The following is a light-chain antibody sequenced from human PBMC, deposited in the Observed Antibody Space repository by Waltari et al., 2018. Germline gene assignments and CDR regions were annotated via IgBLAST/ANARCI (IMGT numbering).Light chain of an antibody. CDR3: QKYVRLPAT. J-gene: IGKJ1*01. Sequence: EIVLTQSPATLSLSPGETATLSCRASQSVSRALAWYQQKPGQASRLLIYDASTRATGIPDRFSGSGSGTDFSLTISRLEPEDFAVYYCQKYVRLPATFGQGTKVEIK. V-gene: IGKV3-20*01. CDR1: QSVSRA. CDR2: DAS.